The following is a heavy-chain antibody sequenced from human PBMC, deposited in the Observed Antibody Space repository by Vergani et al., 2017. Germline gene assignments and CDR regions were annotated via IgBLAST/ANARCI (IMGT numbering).Heavy chain of an antibody. CDR3: AIVTDYYDSSGYYLDY. CDR2: IIPILGIA. V-gene: IGHV1-69*02. Sequence: QVQLVQSGAEVKKPGSSVKVSCKASGGTFSSYTISWARQAPGQGLEWMGRIIPILGIANYAQKFQGRVTITADKSTSTAYMELSSLRSEDTAVYYCAIVTDYYDSSGYYLDYWGQGTLVTVSS. J-gene: IGHJ4*02. CDR1: GGTFSSYT. D-gene: IGHD3-22*01.